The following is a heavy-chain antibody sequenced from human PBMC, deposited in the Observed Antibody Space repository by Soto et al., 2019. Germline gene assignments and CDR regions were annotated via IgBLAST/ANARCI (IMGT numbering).Heavy chain of an antibody. CDR1: GFTFSSYG. V-gene: IGHV3-33*01. D-gene: IGHD6-6*01. Sequence: GGSLRLCCAASGFTFSSYGMHGVRQAPGKGLEWVAVIWYDGSNKYYADSVKGRFTISRDNSKNTLYLQMNSLRAEDTAVYYCAREARGIAARTIDYWGQGTLVTVSS. CDR2: IWYDGSNK. CDR3: AREARGIAARTIDY. J-gene: IGHJ4*02.